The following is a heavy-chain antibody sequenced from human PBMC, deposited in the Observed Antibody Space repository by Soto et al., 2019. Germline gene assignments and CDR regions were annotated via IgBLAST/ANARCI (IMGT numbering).Heavy chain of an antibody. CDR1: GFAGSRYY. CDR2: IQNVGPT. CDR3: ARDRARYSGYDGCMDV. V-gene: IGHV3-66*01. Sequence: GGSPRLCFVASGFAGSRYYMSWVLQAAGKGLEWVSLIQNVGPTYYADSVKGRFTISRDTSENTVHLQMNSLRAEDTAVYYCARDRARYSGYDGCMDVWGQGTTVTVSS. J-gene: IGHJ6*02. D-gene: IGHD5-12*01.